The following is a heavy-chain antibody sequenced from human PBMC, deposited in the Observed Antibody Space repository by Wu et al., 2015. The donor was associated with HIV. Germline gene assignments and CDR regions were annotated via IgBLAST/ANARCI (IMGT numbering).Heavy chain of an antibody. CDR1: GYTFTDCF. Sequence: QVHLVQSGAEVKKPGASVKVSCKASGYTFTDCFVHWVRQAPGQNFEWMGWTNVNTGGTNYAPKFQGRVTMTRDTSISTAYIELSGLTSDDTAVYYCTRDELFRVDDAFDMWGQGTLVTVSS. D-gene: IGHD2-15*01. CDR2: TNVNTGGT. CDR3: TRDELFRVDDAFDM. J-gene: IGHJ3*02. V-gene: IGHV1-2*02.